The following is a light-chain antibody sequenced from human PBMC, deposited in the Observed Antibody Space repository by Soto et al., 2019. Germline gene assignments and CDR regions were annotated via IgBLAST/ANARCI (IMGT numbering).Light chain of an antibody. CDR1: SSNIGNNY. J-gene: IGLJ2*01. CDR3: GTWNSSLSAGRVL. Sequence: QSVLTQPPSVSAAPGQKVTISCSGSSSNIGNNYVSWYQQLPGTAPKLLIYDNNKRPSGIPDRFSGSKSGTSATLGITGLQTGDEADYYCGTWNSSLSAGRVLFGGGTKLTVL. CDR2: DNN. V-gene: IGLV1-51*01.